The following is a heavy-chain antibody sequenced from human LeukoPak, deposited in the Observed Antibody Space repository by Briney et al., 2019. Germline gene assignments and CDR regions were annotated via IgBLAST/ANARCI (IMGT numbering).Heavy chain of an antibody. Sequence: SGALSLTCSVSGGSINNHAYYWDWLRRPTGRGVEWIGTVYYTGNTYYNPSLRSRVTISVDTSKNQFSLHLDSVTAADTAVYFCARLAALAGHRGAFDFWGQGTMVTVSS. V-gene: IGHV4-39*01. CDR3: ARLAALAGHRGAFDF. CDR2: VYYTGNT. D-gene: IGHD6-19*01. J-gene: IGHJ3*01. CDR1: GGSINNHAYY.